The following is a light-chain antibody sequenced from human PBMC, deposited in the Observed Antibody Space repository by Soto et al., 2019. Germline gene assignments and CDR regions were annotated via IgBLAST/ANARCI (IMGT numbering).Light chain of an antibody. Sequence: EIVMTQSPATLSVSPGERATLSCRASQSVSSNLAWHQQKPGQAPRIFMYDASTRATGIPARFSGSGSGTEFTLTISSLQSEDFAVYYCQQYHNWPITFGQGTRLEI. V-gene: IGKV3-15*01. CDR1: QSVSSN. J-gene: IGKJ5*01. CDR2: DAS. CDR3: QQYHNWPIT.